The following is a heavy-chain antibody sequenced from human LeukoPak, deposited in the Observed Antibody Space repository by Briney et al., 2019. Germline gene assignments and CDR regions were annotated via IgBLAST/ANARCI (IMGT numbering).Heavy chain of an antibody. CDR1: GGSFSGYY. CDR2: INHSGST. CDR3: ARHRGYDILTGYSYFDY. D-gene: IGHD3-9*01. Sequence: PSETLSLTCAVYGGSFSGYYWSWIRQPPGKGLEWIGEINHSGSTNYNPSLKSRVTISVDTSKNQFSLKLSSVTAADTAVYYCARHRGYDILTGYSYFDYWGQGTLVTVSS. V-gene: IGHV4-34*01. J-gene: IGHJ4*02.